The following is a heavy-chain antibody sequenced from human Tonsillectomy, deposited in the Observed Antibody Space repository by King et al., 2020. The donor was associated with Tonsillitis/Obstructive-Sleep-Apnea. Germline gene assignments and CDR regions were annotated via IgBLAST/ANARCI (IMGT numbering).Heavy chain of an antibody. CDR3: AHCGEFLEWDNFYMDV. Sequence: ITLKESGPTLVKPTQTLTLTCTFSGFSLSTSGVSVGWIRQPPGKALEWLALVYWDDDQRYSPSLKSRLTITKDTSKNQVVLTMTNMDPVDTGTYYCAHCGEFLEWDNFYMDVWGKGTTVTVSS. V-gene: IGHV2-5*02. D-gene: IGHD3-3*01. J-gene: IGHJ6*03. CDR2: VYWDDDQ. CDR1: GFSLSTSGVS.